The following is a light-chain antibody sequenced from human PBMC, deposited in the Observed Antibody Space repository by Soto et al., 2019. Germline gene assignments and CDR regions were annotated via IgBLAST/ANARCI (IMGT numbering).Light chain of an antibody. CDR3: QYCDDYSWT. J-gene: IGKJ1*01. CDR2: NAS. CDR1: QSITDW. Sequence: DIQMTQSPSTLTASVGDRVTITCRASQSITDWLAWYQQKPGKAPKFLIYNASILEGGVPSRFSGSGSGTEFTLTISSAQPDDFATYYCQYCDDYSWTFGQGTKAEIK. V-gene: IGKV1-5*03.